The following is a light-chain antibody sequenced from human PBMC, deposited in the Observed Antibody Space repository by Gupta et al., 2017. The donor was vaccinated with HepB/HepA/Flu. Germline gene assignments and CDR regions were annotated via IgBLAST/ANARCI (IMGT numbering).Light chain of an antibody. CDR2: GAS. Sequence: EIVLTQSPGTLSLSPGERATLSCRAGQSVSSSYLAWYQQKPGQAPRLLIYGASSRATGIPDRFSGSGSGTDFTLTISRLEPEDFAVYYCQQDGSSPPWTFGQGTKVEIK. CDR3: QQDGSSPPWT. V-gene: IGKV3-20*01. J-gene: IGKJ1*01. CDR1: QSVSSSY.